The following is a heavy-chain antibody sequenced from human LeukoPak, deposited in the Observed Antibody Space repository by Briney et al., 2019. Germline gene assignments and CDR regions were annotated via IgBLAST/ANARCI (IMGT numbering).Heavy chain of an antibody. CDR2: IKKDGSEK. CDR3: ARQQVPNTRDYFDS. CDR1: GFTFSSYW. D-gene: IGHD6-13*01. J-gene: IGHJ4*02. V-gene: IGHV3-7*01. Sequence: PGGSLRLSCAASGFTFSSYWMTWVRQAPGKGLEGVATIKKDGSEKYYVDSVKGRFTISRDNAENSLALQLNSLRAEDTAVYYCARQQVPNTRDYFDSWGQGTLVTVSS.